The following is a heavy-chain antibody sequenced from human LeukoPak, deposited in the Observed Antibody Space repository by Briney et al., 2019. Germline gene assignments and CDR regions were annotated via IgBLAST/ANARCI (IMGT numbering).Heavy chain of an antibody. Sequence: GGSLRLSCAASGFTFSSYAMSWVRQAPGKGLEWVAFIHYDGSNNYYADSVKGRFTISRDNSKNTLYLQMNTLRADDTAVYYCAKDHGSSDWYYFDYWGQGTLVTVSS. CDR2: IHYDGSNN. D-gene: IGHD6-13*01. V-gene: IGHV3-30*02. CDR1: GFTFSSYA. J-gene: IGHJ4*02. CDR3: AKDHGSSDWYYFDY.